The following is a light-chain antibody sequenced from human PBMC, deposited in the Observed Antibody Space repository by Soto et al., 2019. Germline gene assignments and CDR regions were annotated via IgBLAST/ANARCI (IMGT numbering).Light chain of an antibody. CDR1: SSDVGGYNY. V-gene: IGLV2-8*01. Sequence: QSVLTQPPSASGSPGQSVTISCTGTSSDVGGYNYVSWYQQHPGKVPKLIIYEVTKRPSGVPDRFSGSKSGNNSSLTVSGLHAEDEADSCCNSYAGSNKLGVFGGGTKLTVL. CDR2: EVT. CDR3: NSYAGSNKLGV. J-gene: IGLJ3*02.